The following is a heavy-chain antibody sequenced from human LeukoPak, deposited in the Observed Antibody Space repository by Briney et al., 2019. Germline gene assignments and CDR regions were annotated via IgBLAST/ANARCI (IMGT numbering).Heavy chain of an antibody. CDR3: ARCGYSSYGMDV. D-gene: IGHD5-18*01. CDR2: IYPGDSDT. Sequence: GESLKISCKGSGYTFTTSWIGWVRQMSRTGLEWMGIIYPGDSDTTYSPSFQGQVTISADKSISTAYLQWSSLKASDTAMYYCARCGYSSYGMDVWGQGTTVTVSS. V-gene: IGHV5-51*01. J-gene: IGHJ6*02. CDR1: GYTFTTSW.